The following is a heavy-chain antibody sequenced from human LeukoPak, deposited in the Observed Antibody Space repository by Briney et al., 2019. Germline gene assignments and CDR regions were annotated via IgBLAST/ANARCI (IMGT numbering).Heavy chain of an antibody. Sequence: GGSLRLSCAASGFSFSAYWMTWVRQAPGTGLEWVANINPAGSETYYVDPVKGRFSISRDNAKNLVYLQMNSLGAEDTAVYHCARFGYVAAVDVWGQGTPVTVSS. J-gene: IGHJ4*02. D-gene: IGHD2-15*01. V-gene: IGHV3-7*01. CDR1: GFSFSAYW. CDR2: INPAGSET. CDR3: ARFGYVAAVDV.